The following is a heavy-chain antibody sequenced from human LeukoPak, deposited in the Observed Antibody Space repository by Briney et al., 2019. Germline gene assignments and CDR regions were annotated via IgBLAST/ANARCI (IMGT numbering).Heavy chain of an antibody. D-gene: IGHD3-22*01. CDR2: INAGNGNT. CDR1: GYDFTSYA. V-gene: IGHV1-3*01. CDR3: AKDEKGYYHHTSGYPDAFDI. J-gene: IGHJ3*02. Sequence: ASVKVSCKASGYDFTSYAMHWVRQAPGQRLEWMGWINAGNGNTKYSQKFQDRVTVTRDTSTSTAYMELSSLRSEDTAVYYCAKDEKGYYHHTSGYPDAFDIWGQGTMVTVSS.